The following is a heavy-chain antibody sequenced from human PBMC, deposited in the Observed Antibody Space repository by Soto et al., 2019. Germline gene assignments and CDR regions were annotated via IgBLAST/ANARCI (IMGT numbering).Heavy chain of an antibody. D-gene: IGHD3-10*01. V-gene: IGHV3-23*01. Sequence: EVELLESGGGLVQPGGSLRLSCVASGFTFKNYDMRWIRQAPGKGLEWVSGISGSGGVTYYADSVKGRFTISRDNSKNTRYLQMNSVRAEDTAIYDCAKNRQFRSYYESAGHYDNWGQGTLVTVSS. CDR1: GFTFKNYD. J-gene: IGHJ4*02. CDR3: AKNRQFRSYYESAGHYDN. CDR2: ISGSGGVT.